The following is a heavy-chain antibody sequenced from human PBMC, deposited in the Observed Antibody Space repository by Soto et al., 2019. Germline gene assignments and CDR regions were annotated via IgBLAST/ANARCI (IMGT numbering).Heavy chain of an antibody. CDR3: TKMPNSIVVAPLDP. J-gene: IGHJ5*02. CDR2: IYYSGST. V-gene: IGHV4-39*01. Sequence: SETLSLTCTVSGGSISSSSYYWGWIRQPPGKGLEWIGSIYYSGSTYYNPSLRSRVTISVDTSKNQFSLRLSSVTAADTAVYYCTKMPNSIVVAPLDPWGQGTLVTVSS. D-gene: IGHD2-15*01. CDR1: GGSISSSSYY.